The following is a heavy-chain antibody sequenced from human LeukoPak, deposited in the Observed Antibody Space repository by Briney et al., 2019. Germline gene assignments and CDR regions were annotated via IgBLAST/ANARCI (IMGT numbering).Heavy chain of an antibody. Sequence: ASVKVSCKASGGTFSSYAISWVRQAPGQGLERMGGIIPIFGTANYAQKFQGRVTITADESTSTAYMELSSLRSEDTAVYYCATLIPTYYYDSSGPSWGQGTLVTVSS. CDR3: ATLIPTYYYDSSGPS. CDR1: GGTFSSYA. V-gene: IGHV1-69*13. J-gene: IGHJ5*02. D-gene: IGHD3-22*01. CDR2: IIPIFGTA.